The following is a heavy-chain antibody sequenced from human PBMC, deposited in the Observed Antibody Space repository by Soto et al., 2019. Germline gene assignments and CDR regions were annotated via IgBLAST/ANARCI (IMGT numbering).Heavy chain of an antibody. CDR1: GGSISSYY. J-gene: IGHJ5*02. V-gene: IGHV4-59*01. Sequence: SETLSLTCTVSGGSISSYYWSWIRQPPGKGLEWIGYIYYSGSTNYNPSLKSRVTISVDTSKNQFSLKLSSVTAADTAVYYCARDSNYYDSSGYLNWFDPWGQGTLVTVSS. CDR3: ARDSNYYDSSGYLNWFDP. D-gene: IGHD3-22*01. CDR2: IYYSGST.